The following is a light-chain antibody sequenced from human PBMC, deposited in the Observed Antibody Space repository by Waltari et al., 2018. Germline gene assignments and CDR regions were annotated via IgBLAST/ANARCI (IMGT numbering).Light chain of an antibody. J-gene: IGLJ3*02. CDR1: ASNIGTNV. Sequence: QSVLTQPPSASGTPGQGVTISCSGGASNIGTNVVNWYQQVPGKAPKLLIYRRERRPAGVPERVSGSKSGNSASLAISGLQSEDEADYYCAAWDDSLNGRWVFGGGTKVTVL. CDR3: AAWDDSLNGRWV. V-gene: IGLV1-44*01. CDR2: RRE.